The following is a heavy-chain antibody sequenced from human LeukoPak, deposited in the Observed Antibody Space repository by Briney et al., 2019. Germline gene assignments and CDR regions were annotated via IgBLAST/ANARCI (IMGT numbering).Heavy chain of an antibody. Sequence: GGSLRLSCAASGFTFTSYAMSWVRLAPGKGLDWVSMIYSGGSTSYADSVKGRFTISRDSSKNTLYLQMNSLRAEDTAVYYCVTRLAWGQGTLVTVSS. V-gene: IGHV3-23*03. CDR1: GFTFTSYA. D-gene: IGHD3-16*01. CDR2: IYSGGST. CDR3: VTRLA. J-gene: IGHJ5*02.